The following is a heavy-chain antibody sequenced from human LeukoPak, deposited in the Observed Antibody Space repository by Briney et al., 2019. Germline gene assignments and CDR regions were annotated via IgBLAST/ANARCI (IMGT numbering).Heavy chain of an antibody. D-gene: IGHD6-13*01. J-gene: IGHJ5*02. Sequence: SETLSLTCTVSGYSLSSGYYWVWIRQPPGKGLEWIGNIYPTGSTYYNPSLKSRVTISVDTSKNQFSLKVSSVSAADTAVYYCARAYSSSWYWNWFDPWGQGTLVTVSS. CDR2: IYPTGST. V-gene: IGHV4-38-2*02. CDR1: GYSLSSGYY. CDR3: ARAYSSSWYWNWFDP.